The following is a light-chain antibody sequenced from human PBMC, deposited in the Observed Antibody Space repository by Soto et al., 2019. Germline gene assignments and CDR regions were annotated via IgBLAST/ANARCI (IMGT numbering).Light chain of an antibody. J-gene: IGLJ1*01. CDR2: DVS. CDR3: SSYTSSSTPYV. Sequence: QSALTQPASVSGSPGQSITISCTGTSSDVGGYNYVSWYQQYPGKAPKLMIYDVSNRPSGVSNRFSGYKSGNTASLTISGLQAEDEADYYCSSYTSSSTPYVFGTGTKVTVL. CDR1: SSDVGGYNY. V-gene: IGLV2-14*01.